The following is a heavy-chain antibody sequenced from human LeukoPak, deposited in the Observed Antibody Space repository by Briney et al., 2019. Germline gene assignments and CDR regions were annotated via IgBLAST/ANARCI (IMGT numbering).Heavy chain of an antibody. CDR1: GFTFSNAW. CDR3: AKGRLGSHDYFDY. Sequence: GGSLRLSCVVSGFTFSNAWMSWVRQAPGKGLEWVSAISGSGGSTYYADSVKGRFTISRDNSKNTLYLQMNSLRAEDTAVYYCAKGRLGSHDYFDYWGQGTLVTVSS. CDR2: ISGSGGST. V-gene: IGHV3-23*01. J-gene: IGHJ4*02. D-gene: IGHD3-10*01.